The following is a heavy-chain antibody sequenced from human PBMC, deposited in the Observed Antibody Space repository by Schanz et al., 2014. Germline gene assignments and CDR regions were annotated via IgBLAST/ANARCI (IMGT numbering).Heavy chain of an antibody. CDR1: GYTFTSYG. D-gene: IGHD5-12*01. Sequence: QVQLVQSGAEVKKPGASVKVSCKASGYTFTSYGINWVRQAPGQGLEWMGWINGYNGHTLYAQKFQGRVTMTTDTSTSTSYMELTSLRVDDTAVYYCARDFSAYVGNYFDYWGQGTLVTVSS. J-gene: IGHJ4*02. V-gene: IGHV1-18*01. CDR3: ARDFSAYVGNYFDY. CDR2: INGYNGHT.